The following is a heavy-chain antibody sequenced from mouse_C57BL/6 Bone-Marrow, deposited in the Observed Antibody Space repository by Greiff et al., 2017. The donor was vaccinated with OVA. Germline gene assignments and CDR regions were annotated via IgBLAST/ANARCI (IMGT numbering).Heavy chain of an antibody. J-gene: IGHJ4*01. V-gene: IGHV1-69*01. CDR3: AREFITTVVGAMDY. CDR1: GYTFTSYW. CDR2: IDPSDSYT. Sequence: HVQLQQPGAELVMPGASVKLSCKASGYTFTSYWMHWVKQRPGQGLEWIGEIDPSDSYTNYNQKFKGKSTLTVDKSSSTAYMQLSSLTSEDSAVYYCAREFITTVVGAMDYWGQGTSVTVSS. D-gene: IGHD1-1*01.